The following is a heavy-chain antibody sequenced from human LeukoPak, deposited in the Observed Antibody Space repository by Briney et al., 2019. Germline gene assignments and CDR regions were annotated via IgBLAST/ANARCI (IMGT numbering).Heavy chain of an antibody. D-gene: IGHD6-6*01. V-gene: IGHV3-23*01. CDR1: GFIFRDHG. J-gene: IGHJ4*02. CDR3: VKRITYSSSSVYFDT. CDR2: TSDTGVKT. Sequence: GGPLRLPCAAPGFIFRDHGMNGVPKSPGKGLEWVSGTSDTGVKTFYADSVRGRCNISKDNPKNTLYLQMNNLRAEDTAIYYCVKRITYSSSSVYFDTWGQGTLVTVSS.